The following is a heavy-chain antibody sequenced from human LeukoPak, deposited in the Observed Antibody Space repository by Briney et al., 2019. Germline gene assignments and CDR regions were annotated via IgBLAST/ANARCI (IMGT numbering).Heavy chain of an antibody. V-gene: IGHV4-30-2*01. CDR1: GGSISSGGYY. D-gene: IGHD6-13*01. Sequence: SSQTLSLTCTVSGGSISSGGYYWSWIRQPPGKGLEWIGYIYHSGSTYYNPSLKSRVTISVDRSKNQFSLKLSSVTAADTAVYYCARDRSGAYSSSWYSDYWGQGTLVTVSS. J-gene: IGHJ4*02. CDR3: ARDRSGAYSSSWYSDY. CDR2: IYHSGST.